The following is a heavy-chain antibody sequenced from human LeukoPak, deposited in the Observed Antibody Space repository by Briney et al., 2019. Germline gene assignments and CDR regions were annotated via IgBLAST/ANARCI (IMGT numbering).Heavy chain of an antibody. CDR1: GFIFTSYA. CDR2: ISGSGGST. V-gene: IGHV3-23*01. Sequence: PGGSLRLSCAASGFIFTSYAMSWVRQAPGKGLEWVSSISGSGGSTYYADSVKGRFTISRDNSKNTVYLQMNSLRSEDTAVYYCSKRGGSGIYFAFDIWGQGTLVTVSS. CDR3: SKRGGSGIYFAFDI. J-gene: IGHJ3*02. D-gene: IGHD3-10*01.